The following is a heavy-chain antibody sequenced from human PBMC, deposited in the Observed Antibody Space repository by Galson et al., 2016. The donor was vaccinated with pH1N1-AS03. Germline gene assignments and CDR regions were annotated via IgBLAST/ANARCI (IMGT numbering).Heavy chain of an antibody. D-gene: IGHD3-10*01. Sequence: SLRLSCAASRFIFSSYQMSWVRQAPGKGLEWVSTYGGSDENTYYADSVKGRFTIYRDSSKNTLYPQMNTLRAEDTALYYCTTVAGTYYNGAYWGQGSLVTVSS. J-gene: IGHJ4*02. CDR3: TTVAGTYYNGAY. V-gene: IGHV3-23*01. CDR2: YGGSDENT. CDR1: RFIFSSYQ.